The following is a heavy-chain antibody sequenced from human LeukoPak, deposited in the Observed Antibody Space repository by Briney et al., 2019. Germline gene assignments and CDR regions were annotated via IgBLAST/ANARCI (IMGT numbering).Heavy chain of an antibody. V-gene: IGHV3-23*01. CDR2: ISGSGDST. D-gene: IGHD6-13*01. J-gene: IGHJ4*02. Sequence: PGGSLRLSCAAPGFTFSSYAMSWVRRAPGKGLEWVSAISGSGDSTYYAESVKGRFTISRDNSKNTLSLQMNSLRAEDTAVYYCAKSLAAAGTGGDDYWGQGTLVTVSS. CDR3: AKSLAAAGTGGDDY. CDR1: GFTFSSYA.